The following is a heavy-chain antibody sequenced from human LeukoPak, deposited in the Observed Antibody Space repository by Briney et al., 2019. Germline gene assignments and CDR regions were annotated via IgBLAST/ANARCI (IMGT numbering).Heavy chain of an antibody. Sequence: SETLSLTCAVYGGSFSGYYWSWIRQPPGKGLEWIGEINHSGSTNYNPSLKSRVTMSVDTSKNQFSLKLSSVTAADTAVYYCARVAGYCSSTSCYDWFDPWGQGTLVTVSS. CDR3: ARVAGYCSSTSCYDWFDP. J-gene: IGHJ5*02. D-gene: IGHD2-2*01. CDR1: GGSFSGYY. CDR2: INHSGST. V-gene: IGHV4-34*01.